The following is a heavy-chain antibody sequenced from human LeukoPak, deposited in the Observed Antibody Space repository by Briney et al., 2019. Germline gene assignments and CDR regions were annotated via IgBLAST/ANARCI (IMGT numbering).Heavy chain of an antibody. CDR1: GYTFTGYY. D-gene: IGHD3-3*01. V-gene: IGHV1-2*06. Sequence: GASVKVSYKASGYTFTGYYMHWVRQAPGQGLEWMGRINPNSGGTNYAQKFQGRVTMTRDTAISTAYMELSRLRSDDTAVYYCGKAGVVITIHYWAQGTLVTVSS. CDR2: INPNSGGT. J-gene: IGHJ4*02. CDR3: GKAGVVITIHY.